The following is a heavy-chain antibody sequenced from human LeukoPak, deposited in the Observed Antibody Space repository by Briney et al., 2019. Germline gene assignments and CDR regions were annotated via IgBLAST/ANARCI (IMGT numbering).Heavy chain of an antibody. CDR3: ASVWGSLREYDY. V-gene: IGHV3-66*01. D-gene: IGHD3-16*01. CDR2: IYSCVST. Sequence: GGSLRLSCGASGLPVSSDYMTWVRQAAGKGMDGVAVIYSCVSTSFADSVQVRFTIYRGNSQNTVSLQMNSLRAEDTAVYYCASVWGSLREYDYWGQGTPVTVSS. J-gene: IGHJ4*02. CDR1: GLPVSSDY.